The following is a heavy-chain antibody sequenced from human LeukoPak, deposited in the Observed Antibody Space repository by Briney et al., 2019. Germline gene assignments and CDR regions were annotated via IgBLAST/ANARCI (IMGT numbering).Heavy chain of an antibody. J-gene: IGHJ6*02. Sequence: GGSLRLSCAASGFTVSSNYMSWVRQAPGKGLEWVSVIYSGGSTYYADSVKGRFTISRDNSKNTLYLQMNSLRAEDTAVYYCARDSRGYYDSSGPNPYYYYYGMDVWGQGTTVTVSS. CDR1: GFTVSSNY. D-gene: IGHD3-22*01. CDR3: ARDSRGYYDSSGPNPYYYYYGMDV. V-gene: IGHV3-66*01. CDR2: IYSGGST.